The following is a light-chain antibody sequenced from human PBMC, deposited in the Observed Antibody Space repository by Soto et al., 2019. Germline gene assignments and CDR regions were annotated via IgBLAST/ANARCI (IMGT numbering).Light chain of an antibody. CDR2: AAS. CDR1: QDICSS. J-gene: IGKJ4*01. V-gene: IGKV1-13*02. CDR3: QPVRSYPST. Sequence: AIQLTQSPSSLSASVGDRVTITCRASQDICSSLAWYQQKPGKAPKLLIYAASILQSGVPSGFSGSGFGTDFTLTISSLRAEDFATYFCQPVRSYPSTFGGGTRVEI.